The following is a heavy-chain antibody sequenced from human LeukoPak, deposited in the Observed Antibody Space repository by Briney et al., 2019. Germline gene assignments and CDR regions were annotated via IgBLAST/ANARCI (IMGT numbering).Heavy chain of an antibody. J-gene: IGHJ4*02. V-gene: IGHV3-7*01. Sequence: GGSLRLSCAASGFTFSNYWMSWVRQAPGKGLEWVANINQDGSEKYFVDSVKGRFTISRDHAKNSLYLQMNSLRAEDTAVYYCVRSSGDYWGQGTPVTVSS. CDR2: INQDGSEK. CDR1: GFTFSNYW. D-gene: IGHD6-25*01. CDR3: VRSSGDY.